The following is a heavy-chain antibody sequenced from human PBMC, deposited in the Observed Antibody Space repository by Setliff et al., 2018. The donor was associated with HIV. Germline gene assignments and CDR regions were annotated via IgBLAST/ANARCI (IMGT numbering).Heavy chain of an antibody. CDR3: ARQARNPTYYYGSGSYAPFEY. CDR1: GGSISSSDYY. D-gene: IGHD3-10*01. Sequence: SETLSLTCAVSGGSISSSDYYWGWIRQPPGKGLDWIGTIYYSGSTYYNPSLKSRITISVDSSKNHFSLKLSSVTAADTAVYYCARQARNPTYYYGSGSYAPFEYWGHGTLVTVSS. CDR2: IYYSGST. V-gene: IGHV4-39*01. J-gene: IGHJ4*01.